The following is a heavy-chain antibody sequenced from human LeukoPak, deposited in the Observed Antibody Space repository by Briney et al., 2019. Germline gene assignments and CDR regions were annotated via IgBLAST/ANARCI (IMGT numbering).Heavy chain of an antibody. D-gene: IGHD6-13*01. CDR2: IYYSGST. CDR1: GGSISSSSYY. Sequence: PSETLSLTCTVSGGSISSSSYYWGWIRQPPGKGLEWIGSIYYSGSTYYNPSLKSRVTMSVDQSKNQFSLKLNSVTAADTAVYYCARSRGRSISTWYHYFDSWGQGTLVTVSS. J-gene: IGHJ4*02. CDR3: ARSRGRSISTWYHYFDS. V-gene: IGHV4-39*07.